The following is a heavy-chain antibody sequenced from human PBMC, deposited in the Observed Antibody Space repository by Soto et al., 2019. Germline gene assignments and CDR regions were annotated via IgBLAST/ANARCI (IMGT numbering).Heavy chain of an antibody. D-gene: IGHD6-6*01. CDR3: ARALVLIAARPRWFDP. CDR2: INHSGST. CDR1: GGSFSGYY. Sequence: QVQLQQWGAGLLKPSETLSLTCAVYGGSFSGYYWSWIRQPPGKGPEWIGEINHSGSTNYNPSLKSRVTISVDTSKNQFSLKLSSVTAADTAVFYCARALVLIAARPRWFDPWCQGTLVTVSS. J-gene: IGHJ5*02. V-gene: IGHV4-34*01.